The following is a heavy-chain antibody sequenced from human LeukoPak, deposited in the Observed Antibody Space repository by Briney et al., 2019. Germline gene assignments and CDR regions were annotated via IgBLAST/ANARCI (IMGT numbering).Heavy chain of an antibody. CDR1: SGSFSRGTYY. Sequence: SETLSLTCSVSSGSFSRGTYYWGWVRQPPGKGLEWIGSLYYSGSTYYNSSLKSRVTISLDTSKNQVSLNLTSVTAADTAVYFCASDSSGYSYFDYWGQGTLATVSS. V-gene: IGHV4-39*07. CDR2: LYYSGST. D-gene: IGHD3-22*01. CDR3: ASDSSGYSYFDY. J-gene: IGHJ4*02.